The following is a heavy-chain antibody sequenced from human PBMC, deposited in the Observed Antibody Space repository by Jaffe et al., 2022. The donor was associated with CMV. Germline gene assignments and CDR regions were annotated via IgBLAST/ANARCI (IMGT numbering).Heavy chain of an antibody. J-gene: IGHJ5*02. CDR3: ARDLYSRGFDP. CDR2: ISSSGSTI. Sequence: EVQLVESGGGLVQPGGSLRLSCAASGFTFSSYEMNWVRQAPGKGLEWVSYISSSGSTIYYADSVKGRFTISRDNAKNSLYLQMNSLRAEDTAVYYCARDLYSRGFDPWGQGTLVTVSS. CDR1: GFTFSSYE. V-gene: IGHV3-48*03. D-gene: IGHD1-26*01.